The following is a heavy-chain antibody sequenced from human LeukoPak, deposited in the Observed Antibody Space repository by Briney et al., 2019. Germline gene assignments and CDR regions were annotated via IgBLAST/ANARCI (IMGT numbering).Heavy chain of an antibody. V-gene: IGHV3-30*18. Sequence: GGSLRLSCAASGFTFSSYGMHWVRQAPGKGLEWVAVISYDGSNKFYADSVKGRFTISRGNSKNTLYLQMNSLRAEDTAVYYCAKESGYFYWYFDLWGRGTLVTVSS. CDR2: ISYDGSNK. CDR1: GFTFSSYG. CDR3: AKESGYFYWYFDL. J-gene: IGHJ2*01. D-gene: IGHD3-3*01.